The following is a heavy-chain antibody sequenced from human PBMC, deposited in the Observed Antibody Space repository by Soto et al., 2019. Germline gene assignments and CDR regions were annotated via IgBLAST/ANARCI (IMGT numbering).Heavy chain of an antibody. CDR1: GGSFSGYY. Sequence: SETLSLTCAVYGGSFSGYYWSWIRQPPGKGLEWIGEINHSGSTNYNPSLKSRVTISVDTSKSQFSLKLSSVTAADTAVYYCAGGLGFWSGYYGYGWFDPWGQGTLVTVSS. CDR2: INHSGST. D-gene: IGHD3-3*01. CDR3: AGGLGFWSGYYGYGWFDP. V-gene: IGHV4-34*01. J-gene: IGHJ5*02.